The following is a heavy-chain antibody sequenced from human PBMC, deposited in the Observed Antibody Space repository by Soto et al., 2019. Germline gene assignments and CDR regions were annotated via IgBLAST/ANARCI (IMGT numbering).Heavy chain of an antibody. V-gene: IGHV3-23*01. CDR1: GFSFSNYA. CDR3: VKGGASYTSCWYLN. J-gene: IGHJ4*02. D-gene: IGHD6-13*01. Sequence: DVELLESGGGLVQPGGSLTLSCAASGFSFSNYAMHWVRQAPGKGLEWVSTIKDSGDSTYYLDSVRGRFTISRDYSRNTVYLQKTSLRAEDTALYHCVKGGASYTSCWYLNWGQGILVTVSS. CDR2: IKDSGDST.